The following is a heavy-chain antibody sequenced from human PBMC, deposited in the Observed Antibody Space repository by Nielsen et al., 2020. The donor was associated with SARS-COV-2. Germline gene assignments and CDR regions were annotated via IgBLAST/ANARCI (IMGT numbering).Heavy chain of an antibody. D-gene: IGHD3-9*01. J-gene: IGHJ3*02. V-gene: IGHV5-10-1*01. Sequence: GESLKISCQGSGYSFTNYWISWVRQMPGKGLEWMGRIDPSDSYINFSPSFQGHVTISADKSISTAYLQWRSLKASDTAMYYCARRGDYFDWDDDAFDIWGQGTMVTVSS. CDR1: GYSFTNYW. CDR3: ARRGDYFDWDDDAFDI. CDR2: IDPSDSYI.